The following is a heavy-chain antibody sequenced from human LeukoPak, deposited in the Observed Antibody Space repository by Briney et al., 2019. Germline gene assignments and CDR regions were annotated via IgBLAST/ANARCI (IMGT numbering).Heavy chain of an antibody. D-gene: IGHD3-3*01. V-gene: IGHV3-73*01. CDR2: IRDRDYNHAT. CDR3: VRLVEWGTTFDN. J-gene: IGHJ3*02. Sequence: PGGSLRLSCATSGFTFSGAAMHWVRQTSEKGLEWVGHIRDRDYNHATAYAASVIGRFTISRDDSKNTAYLQVNNLKTEDTAVYYCVRLVEWGTTFDNWGQGTTVTVSS. CDR1: GFTFSGAA.